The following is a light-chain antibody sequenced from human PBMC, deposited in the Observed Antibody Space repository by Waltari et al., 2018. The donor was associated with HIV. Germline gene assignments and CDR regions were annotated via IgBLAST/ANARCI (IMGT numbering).Light chain of an antibody. J-gene: IGLJ2*01. CDR2: RNN. CDR3: AAWDGSHVV. V-gene: IGLV1-47*01. Sequence: QSVLPQPPSASGTPGQRVTISCSGSSSNIGSYWYQQLPGTAPKLLIYRNNHRPSGVPDRFSGSKSGTSASLAISGLRSEDEADYYCAAWDGSHVVFGGGTKLTVL. CDR1: SSNIGS.